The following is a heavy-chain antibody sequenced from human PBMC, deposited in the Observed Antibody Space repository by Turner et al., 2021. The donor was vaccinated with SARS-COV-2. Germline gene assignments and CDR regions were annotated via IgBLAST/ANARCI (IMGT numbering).Heavy chain of an antibody. J-gene: IGHJ4*02. Sequence: EVQLVESGGALVQPGGSLRLSCAASGFTFSTNWMAWVRHAPGKGLEWVAHIRPDGSTQYYGGAVKGRFTITRDNVENSLFLQMNSLRAEDTAVYYCASHGDYCFAHWGQGTLLTVSS. D-gene: IGHD4-17*01. CDR3: ASHGDYCFAH. V-gene: IGHV3-7*01. CDR1: GFTFSTNW. CDR2: IRPDGSTQ.